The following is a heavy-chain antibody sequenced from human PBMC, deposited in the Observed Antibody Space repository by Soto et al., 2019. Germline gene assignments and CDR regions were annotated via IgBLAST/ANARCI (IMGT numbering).Heavy chain of an antibody. J-gene: IGHJ5*02. CDR3: ARHVRITIFKVDP. CDR2: IYYTGSP. D-gene: IGHD3-9*01. Sequence: SETLSLTCAVSGGSMSSYYWSWIRQPPGKGLEWIGYIYYTGSPKYNPSPKSRVTISVDTSKNQFSLKLSSVTAADTALYYCARHVRITIFKVDPWGQGTLVTVSS. V-gene: IGHV4-59*08. CDR1: GGSMSSYY.